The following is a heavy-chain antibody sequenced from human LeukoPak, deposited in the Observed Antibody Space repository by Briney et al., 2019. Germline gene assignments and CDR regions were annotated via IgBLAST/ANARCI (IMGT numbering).Heavy chain of an antibody. CDR1: GGTFSSYA. D-gene: IGHD2-2*01. V-gene: IGHV1-69*13. Sequence: SVKVYCKASGGTFSSYAISWVRQAPGQGLEWMGGIIPIFGTANYAQRFQGRVTITADESTSTAYMELSSLRSEDTAVYYCATLRYCSSTSCLKVIDYWGQGTLVTVSS. J-gene: IGHJ4*02. CDR3: ATLRYCSSTSCLKVIDY. CDR2: IIPIFGTA.